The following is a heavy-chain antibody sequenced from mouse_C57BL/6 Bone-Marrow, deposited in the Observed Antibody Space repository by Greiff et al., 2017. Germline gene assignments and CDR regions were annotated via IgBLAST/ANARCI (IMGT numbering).Heavy chain of an antibody. J-gene: IGHJ4*01. Sequence: VQLKESGTVLARPGASVKMSCKTSGYTFTSYWMHWVKQRPGQGLEWIGAIYPGNSDTSYNQKVKGKAKLTAVPSASIAYMELSSLTNEDSAVYYSTRFYYYGRRYESPYAMDYWGQGTSVTVSS. D-gene: IGHD1-1*01. V-gene: IGHV1-5*01. CDR2: IYPGNSDT. CDR1: GYTFTSYW. CDR3: TRFYYYGRRYESPYAMDY.